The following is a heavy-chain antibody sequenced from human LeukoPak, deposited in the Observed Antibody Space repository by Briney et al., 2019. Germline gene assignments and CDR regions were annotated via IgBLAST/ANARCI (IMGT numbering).Heavy chain of an antibody. D-gene: IGHD1-26*01. CDR2: INPSGGST. Sequence: ASVKVSCKASGYTFTSYYMHWVRQAPGRGLEWMGIINPSGGSTSYAQKFQGRVTMTRDMSTSTVYMELSSLRSEDTAVYYCASLARGELPFDYWGQGTLVTVSS. CDR3: ASLARGELPFDY. V-gene: IGHV1-46*01. J-gene: IGHJ4*02. CDR1: GYTFTSYY.